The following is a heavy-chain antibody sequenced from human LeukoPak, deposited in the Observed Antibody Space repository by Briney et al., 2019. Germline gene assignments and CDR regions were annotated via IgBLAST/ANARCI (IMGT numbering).Heavy chain of an antibody. Sequence: AASVKVSCKASGYTFTSYGISWVRQAPGPGLEWMGWINPNSGGTNYAQKFQGRVTMTRDTSISTAYMELSRLRSDDTAVYYCARARVAARTFDYWGQGTLVTVSS. J-gene: IGHJ4*02. CDR2: INPNSGGT. V-gene: IGHV1-2*02. D-gene: IGHD6-6*01. CDR1: GYTFTSYG. CDR3: ARARVAARTFDY.